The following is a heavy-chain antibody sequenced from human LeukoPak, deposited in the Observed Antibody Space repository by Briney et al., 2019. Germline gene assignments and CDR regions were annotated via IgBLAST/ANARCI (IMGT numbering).Heavy chain of an antibody. CDR2: IDPDSGGT. CDR3: AREYYDSSGIKYAFDI. J-gene: IGHJ3*02. D-gene: IGHD3-22*01. Sequence: ASVKVSCKAPGYTFTDYYIHWVRQAPGQGLEWMGCIDPDSGGTKYGQKFQGRVTMTRDTSINTAYIELSRLRSDDTAVYYCAREYYDSSGIKYAFDISGQGTMVTVSS. CDR1: GYTFTDYY. V-gene: IGHV1-2*02.